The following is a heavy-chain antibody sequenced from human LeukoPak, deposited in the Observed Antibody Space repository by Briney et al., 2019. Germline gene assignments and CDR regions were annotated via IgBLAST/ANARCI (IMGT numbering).Heavy chain of an antibody. J-gene: IGHJ4*02. CDR2: IYSGGST. D-gene: IGHD6-19*01. V-gene: IGHV3-53*01. Sequence: GGSLRLFCAASGFTFSSYAMSWVRQAPGKGLEWVSVIYSGGSTYYADSVKGRFTISRDNSKNTLYLQMNSLRAEDTAVYYCARAVLSPDSSGWGGYYFDYCGEGTLVTVSS. CDR1: GFTFSSYA. CDR3: ARAVLSPDSSGWGGYYFDY.